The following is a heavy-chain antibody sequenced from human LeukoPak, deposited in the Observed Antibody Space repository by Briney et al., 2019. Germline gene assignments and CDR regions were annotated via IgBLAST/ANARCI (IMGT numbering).Heavy chain of an antibody. V-gene: IGHV3-30-3*01. CDR1: GFTFSSYA. CDR2: ISYDGSNK. J-gene: IGHJ4*02. D-gene: IGHD3-22*01. Sequence: GGSLRLSCAASGFTFSSYAMHWVRQAPGKGLEWVAVISYDGSNKYYADSVKGRFTISRDNSKNTLCLQMNSLRAEDTAVYYCARDHWGYYYDSSGKLIDYWGQGTLVTVSS. CDR3: ARDHWGYYYDSSGKLIDY.